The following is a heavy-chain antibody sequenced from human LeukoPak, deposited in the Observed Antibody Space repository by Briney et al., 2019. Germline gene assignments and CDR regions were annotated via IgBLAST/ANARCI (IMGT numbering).Heavy chain of an antibody. V-gene: IGHV3-48*03. J-gene: IGHJ5*02. Sequence: PGGSLRLSCAASGFTFSSYEMNWVRQAPGKGLEWVSYISSTGSNRYYADSVKGRFTISRDNAKNSVYLQMNSLRAEDTAVYYCAKAPVPIIATNWFDPWGQGTLVTVSS. CDR2: ISSTGSNR. CDR1: GFTFSSYE. D-gene: IGHD2-2*01. CDR3: AKAPVPIIATNWFDP.